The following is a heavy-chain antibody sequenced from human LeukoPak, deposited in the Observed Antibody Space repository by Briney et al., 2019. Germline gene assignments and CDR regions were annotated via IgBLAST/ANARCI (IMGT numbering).Heavy chain of an antibody. D-gene: IGHD1-14*01. CDR1: GGSISSYY. CDR2: IYYSGST. CDR3: ARDNPPEAFDI. J-gene: IGHJ3*02. V-gene: IGHV4-59*01. Sequence: PSETLPLTCTVSGGSISSYYWSWIRQPPGKGLEWIGYIYYSGSTNYNPSLKSRVTISVDTSKNQFSLKLSSVTAADTAVYYCARDNPPEAFDIWGQGTRVTVSS.